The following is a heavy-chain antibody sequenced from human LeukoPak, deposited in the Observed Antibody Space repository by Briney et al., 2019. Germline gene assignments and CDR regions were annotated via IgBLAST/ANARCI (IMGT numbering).Heavy chain of an antibody. CDR3: ARQTRDGSGSRGYSFDF. V-gene: IGHV5-51*01. Sequence: GESLKISCKGSGYSFTSYWIGWVRQMPGKGLEWMGIIYPGDSDIRYSPSFQGQVTISADKSISTAYLQWSSLKASDTAMYYCARQTRDGSGSRGYSFDFWGQGTLVTVSS. D-gene: IGHD3-10*01. CDR2: IYPGDSDI. J-gene: IGHJ4*02. CDR1: GYSFTSYW.